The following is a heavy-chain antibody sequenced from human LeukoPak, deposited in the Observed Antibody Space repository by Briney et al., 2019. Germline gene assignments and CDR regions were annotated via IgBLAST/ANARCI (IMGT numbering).Heavy chain of an antibody. CDR2: INPSGGST. CDR3: ASSWDSSGYDALLLDP. J-gene: IGHJ5*02. V-gene: IGHV1-46*01. CDR1: GYTFTSYY. D-gene: IGHD3-22*01. Sequence: ASVKVSCKASGYTFTSYYMRGVRQAPGQGLEWMGIINPSGGSTGYAQKFQGRVTMTRDTSTSTVYMELSSLRSEDTAVYYCASSWDSSGYDALLLDPWGQGTLVTVSS.